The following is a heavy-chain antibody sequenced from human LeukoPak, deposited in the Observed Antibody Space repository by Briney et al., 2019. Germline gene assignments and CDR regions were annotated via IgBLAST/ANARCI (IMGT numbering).Heavy chain of an antibody. CDR3: AKASWVSSTDAVR. J-gene: IGHJ4*02. D-gene: IGHD3-16*01. Sequence: GGSLRLSCAASGLSFSSFAMSWVRQGPARGLEWVSSIRGNGDTLYVDYVKGRFTLSSDSSRNTVYFQLNNLRVEDTAIYYCAKASWVSSTDAVRWGQGTLVTVSS. CDR2: IRGNGDT. CDR1: GLSFSSFA. V-gene: IGHV3-23*01.